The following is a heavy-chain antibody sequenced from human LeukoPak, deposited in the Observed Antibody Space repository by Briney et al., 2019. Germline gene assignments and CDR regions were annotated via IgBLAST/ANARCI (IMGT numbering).Heavy chain of an antibody. Sequence: SVTVSCKASGGTFSSYAISWVRQAPGQGLEWMGGIIPIFGTANYAQKFQGRVTITTDESTSTAYMELSSLRSEDTAVYYCARGLVGATTDYYYYMDVWGKGTTVTVSS. CDR1: GGTFSSYA. CDR2: IIPIFGTA. D-gene: IGHD1-26*01. CDR3: ARGLVGATTDYYYYMDV. J-gene: IGHJ6*03. V-gene: IGHV1-69*05.